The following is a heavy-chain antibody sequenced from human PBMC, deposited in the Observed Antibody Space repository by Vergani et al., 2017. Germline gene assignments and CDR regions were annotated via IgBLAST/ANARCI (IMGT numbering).Heavy chain of an antibody. D-gene: IGHD2-15*01. J-gene: IGHJ4*02. V-gene: IGHV4-30-4*08. CDR2: IYYSGST. Sequence: QVQLQESGPGLVKPSQTLSLTCTVSGGSISSGDYYWSWIRQPPGKGLEWIGYIYYSGSTYYNPSLKSRVTISVDTSKNQFSLKLSSVTAADTAVYYCAGVTPIGYCSGGSCYVFDYWGQGTLVTVSS. CDR1: GGSISSGDYY. CDR3: AGVTPIGYCSGGSCYVFDY.